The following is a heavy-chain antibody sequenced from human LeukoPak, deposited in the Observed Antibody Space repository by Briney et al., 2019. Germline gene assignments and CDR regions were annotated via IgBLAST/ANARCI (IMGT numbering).Heavy chain of an antibody. CDR2: IIGSGTEM. CDR1: GFIFNSYS. J-gene: IGHJ3*01. Sequence: KPGGSLRLSCGVSGFIFNSYSMNWVRQAPGKGLEWVASIIGSGTEMFYADSVKGRFTISRDNSKKSLYLQMNSLRVEGTAVYYCAKVQSDIVGAVFFAFDVWGQGTMVSVSS. CDR3: AKVQSDIVGAVFFAFDV. V-gene: IGHV3-21*01. D-gene: IGHD1-26*01.